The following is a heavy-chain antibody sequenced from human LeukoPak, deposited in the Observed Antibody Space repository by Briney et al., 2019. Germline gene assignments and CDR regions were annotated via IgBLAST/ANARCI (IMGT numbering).Heavy chain of an antibody. CDR1: GGSISSGGYY. CDR2: IYYSGST. CDR3: ARDYGDYGAPFDY. J-gene: IGHJ4*02. Sequence: PSETLSLTCTVSGGSISSGGYYWSWIRQHPGKGLEWIGYIYYSGSTYYNPSLKSRVTISVDTSKNQFSLKLSSVTAADTAVYYCARDYGDYGAPFDYWGQGTLVTVSS. D-gene: IGHD4-17*01. V-gene: IGHV4-31*03.